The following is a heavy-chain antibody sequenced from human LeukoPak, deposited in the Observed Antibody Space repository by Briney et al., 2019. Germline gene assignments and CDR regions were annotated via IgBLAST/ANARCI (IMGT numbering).Heavy chain of an antibody. D-gene: IGHD6-6*01. CDR2: ISPTGSTT. J-gene: IGHJ4*02. CDR3: ARGPNSNWSGLDF. Sequence: GGSLRLSCTASGFSFSGHWMHWARQLPGKGLVWISRISPTGSTTSYADSVKGRFTVSRDNAKNTLYLQVNNLRAEGTAVYYCARGPNSNWSGLDFWGQGTLLTVSS. V-gene: IGHV3-74*01. CDR1: GFSFSGHW.